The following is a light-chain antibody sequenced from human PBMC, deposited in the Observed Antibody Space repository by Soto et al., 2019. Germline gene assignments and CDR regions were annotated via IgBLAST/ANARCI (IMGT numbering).Light chain of an antibody. CDR1: SSDVGGYNR. V-gene: IGLV2-18*02. Sequence: QSALTQSPSVSGSPGQSVAISCTGTSSDVGGYNRVSWYQQAPGKAPKLLIYDVSNRPSGGSTRFSGSKSGNTASLTISGLQAEDEADYYCTSYASGSAYVFGPGTKVTVL. J-gene: IGLJ1*01. CDR3: TSYASGSAYV. CDR2: DVS.